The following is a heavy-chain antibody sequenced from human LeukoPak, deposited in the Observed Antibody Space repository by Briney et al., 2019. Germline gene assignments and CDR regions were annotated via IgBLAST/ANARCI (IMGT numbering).Heavy chain of an antibody. CDR1: GFTFSSYA. J-gene: IGHJ6*03. V-gene: IGHV3-23*01. D-gene: IGHD6-13*01. CDR3: LARSIAAAGADYYYYYMDV. Sequence: GGSLRLSCAASGFTFSSYAMSWVRQAPGKGLEWVSAISGSGGSTYCADSVKGRFTISRDNSKNTLYLQMNSLRAEDTAVYYCLARSIAAAGADYYYYYMDVWGKGTTVTVSS. CDR2: ISGSGGST.